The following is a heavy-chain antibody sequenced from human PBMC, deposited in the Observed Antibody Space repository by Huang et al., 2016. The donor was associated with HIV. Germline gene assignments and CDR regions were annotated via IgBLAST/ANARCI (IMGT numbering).Heavy chain of an antibody. CDR3: ARDPYYSNRWKRNDASFL. CDR1: GYDFGSYG. J-gene: IGHJ3*01. D-gene: IGHD4-4*01. V-gene: IGHV1-18*01. Sequence: QVQLVQSGGEVMQPGASVRVSCKASGYDFGSYGMSWGRQAPGQGLEGLGWRGSDSRDTSSAKKFQGIVTMTTDTSTTTTYMELRSLRSDDTAMYYCARDPYYSNRWKRNDASFLWGQGTMITVSS. CDR2: RGSDSRDT.